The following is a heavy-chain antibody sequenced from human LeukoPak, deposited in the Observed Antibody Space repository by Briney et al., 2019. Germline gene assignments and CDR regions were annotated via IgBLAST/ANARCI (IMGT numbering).Heavy chain of an antibody. Sequence: GRSLRLSCTASGFTFGDYAMSWVRQAPGKGLEWVGFIRSKAYGGTTEYAASVKGRFTISRDDSKSIAYLQMNSLKTEDTAVYYCTRARGYSYGSYFDYWGQGTLVTASS. D-gene: IGHD5-18*01. CDR3: TRARGYSYGSYFDY. CDR1: GFTFGDYA. CDR2: IRSKAYGGTT. J-gene: IGHJ4*02. V-gene: IGHV3-49*04.